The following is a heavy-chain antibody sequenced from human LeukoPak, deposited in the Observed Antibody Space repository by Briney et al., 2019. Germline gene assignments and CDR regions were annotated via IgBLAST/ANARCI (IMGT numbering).Heavy chain of an antibody. CDR2: ISSSGSTI. CDR3: ARDGERNYYDSSGYYYGY. Sequence: GGSLRLSCAASGFTFSDYYMSWIRQAPGKGLEWVSYISSSGSTIYYADSVKGRFTISRDNAKNSLYLQMNSPRAEDTAVYYCARDGERNYYDSSGYYYGYWGQGTLVTVSS. D-gene: IGHD3-22*01. CDR1: GFTFSDYY. V-gene: IGHV3-11*01. J-gene: IGHJ4*02.